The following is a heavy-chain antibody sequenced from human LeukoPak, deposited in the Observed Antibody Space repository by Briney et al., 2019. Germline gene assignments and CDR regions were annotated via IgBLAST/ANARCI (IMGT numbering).Heavy chain of an antibody. J-gene: IGHJ4*02. CDR3: ASGTWRYYFDY. V-gene: IGHV4-61*02. CDR1: GGSISSGSYY. Sequence: PSQTLSLTCTVSGGSISSGSYYWSWIRQPAGKGLEWIGRSYTSGSTNYNPSLKSLVTISVDTSKNQFSLQLSAVTAADTGVYYWASGTWRYYFDYWGQGTLVTVSS. D-gene: IGHD3-3*01. CDR2: SYTSGST.